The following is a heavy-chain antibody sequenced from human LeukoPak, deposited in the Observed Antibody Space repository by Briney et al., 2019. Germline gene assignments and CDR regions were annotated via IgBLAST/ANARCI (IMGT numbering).Heavy chain of an antibody. CDR1: GFTFSSYA. J-gene: IGHJ4*02. D-gene: IGHD6-13*01. V-gene: IGHV3-23*01. CDR2: ISGSGGST. CDR3: AKREAAAGFDY. Sequence: GGSLRLSCAASGFTFSSYAMSWVRQAPGKGLEWVSAISGSGGSTYYADSVKGRLTISRDNSKNTLYLQMNGLRAEDTAVYYCAKREAAAGFDYWGQGTLVTVSS.